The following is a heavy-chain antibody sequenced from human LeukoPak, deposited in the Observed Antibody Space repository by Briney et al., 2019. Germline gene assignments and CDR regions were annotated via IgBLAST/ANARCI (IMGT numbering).Heavy chain of an antibody. J-gene: IGHJ4*02. D-gene: IGHD3-10*01. V-gene: IGHV3-23*01. CDR2: ISGGGDST. Sequence: GGSLRLSCAASGSTFSIYAMSWVRQAPGKGLEWVSTISGGGDSTYYADSVKGRFTISRDNSKNTVYLQMNSLRAEDTAVYYCARDRGGNYFDYWGQGTLVTVSS. CDR3: ARDRGGNYFDY. CDR1: GSTFSIYA.